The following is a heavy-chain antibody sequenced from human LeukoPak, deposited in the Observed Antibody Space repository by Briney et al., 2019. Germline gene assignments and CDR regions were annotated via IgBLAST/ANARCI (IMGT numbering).Heavy chain of an antibody. CDR1: GGSISNSSFY. V-gene: IGHV4-61*05. Sequence: PSETLSLTCSVSGGSISNSSFYWSWIRQPPGKGLEWIGYIYYSGSTNYNPSLKSRVTISVDTSKNQFSLKLGSVTAADTAVYYCARHSGYDSSGYRINWFDPWGQGTLVTVSS. J-gene: IGHJ5*02. CDR2: IYYSGST. CDR3: ARHSGYDSSGYRINWFDP. D-gene: IGHD3-22*01.